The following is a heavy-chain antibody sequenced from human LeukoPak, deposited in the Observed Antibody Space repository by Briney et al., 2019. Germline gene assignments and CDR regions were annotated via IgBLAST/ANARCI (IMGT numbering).Heavy chain of an antibody. D-gene: IGHD3-22*01. Sequence: SETLSLTCAVYGGSFSGYYWSWIRQPPGKGLEWIGEINHSGSTNYNPSLKSRVTISVDTSKNQFSLKLSSVTAADTAVYHCARARFYYYDSSGYYNYWGQGTLVTVSS. CDR3: ARARFYYYDSSGYYNY. CDR1: GGSFSGYY. V-gene: IGHV4-34*01. J-gene: IGHJ4*02. CDR2: INHSGST.